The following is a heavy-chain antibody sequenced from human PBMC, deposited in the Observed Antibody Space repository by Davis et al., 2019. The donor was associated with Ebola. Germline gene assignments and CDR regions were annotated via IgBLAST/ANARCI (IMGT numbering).Heavy chain of an antibody. Sequence: ASVKVSCKASGYTFTSYGISWVRQAPGQGLEWMGWISAYNGNTNYAQKLQGRVTMTTDTSTSTAYMELRSLRSDDTAVYYCARAVAAEYQLLPPDYWGQGTLVTVSS. D-gene: IGHD2-2*01. CDR3: ARAVAAEYQLLPPDY. CDR2: ISAYNGNT. V-gene: IGHV1-18*04. CDR1: GYTFTSYG. J-gene: IGHJ4*02.